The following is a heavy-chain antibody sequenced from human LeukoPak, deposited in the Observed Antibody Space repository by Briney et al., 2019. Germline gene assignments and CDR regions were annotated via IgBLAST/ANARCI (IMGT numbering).Heavy chain of an antibody. V-gene: IGHV3-48*01. CDR2: ISLSSSSI. CDR1: GFTFSHYG. J-gene: IGHJ4*02. Sequence: GGSLRLSCAASGFTFSHYGMHWVRQAPGKGLEWVSYISLSSSSIYYADSLKGRFTISRDTPKNTLYLQMNSLRAEDTAVYYCAKLTSGWVVASFDYWGQGALVTVSS. CDR3: AKLTSGWVVASFDY. D-gene: IGHD5-12*01.